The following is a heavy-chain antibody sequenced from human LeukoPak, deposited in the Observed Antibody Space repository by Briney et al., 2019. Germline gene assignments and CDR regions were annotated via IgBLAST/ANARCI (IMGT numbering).Heavy chain of an antibody. CDR3: ARVTGYCSGGSCYLTPLFDY. J-gene: IGHJ4*02. V-gene: IGHV1-18*01. CDR1: GYTFTSYG. CDR2: ISAYNGNT. D-gene: IGHD2-15*01. Sequence: ASVKVSFKASGYTFTSYGISWVRQAPGQGLEWMGWISAYNGNTNYAQKLQGRVTMTTDTSTSTAYMELRSLRSDDTAVYYCARVTGYCSGGSCYLTPLFDYWGQGTLVTVSS.